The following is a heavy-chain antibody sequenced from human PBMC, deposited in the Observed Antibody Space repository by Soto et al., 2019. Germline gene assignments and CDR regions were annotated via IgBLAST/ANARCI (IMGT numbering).Heavy chain of an antibody. CDR3: ARDRRFLEWTSYYYYYGIDV. J-gene: IGHJ6*02. Sequence: QVQLVESGGGVVQPGRSLRLSCAASGFTFSSYAMHWVRQAPGKGLEWVAVISYDGSNKYYADSVKGRFTISRDNSKNTLYLQMNSLRAEDTAVYYCARDRRFLEWTSYYYYYGIDVWGQGTTVTVSS. CDR2: ISYDGSNK. CDR1: GFTFSSYA. D-gene: IGHD3-3*01. V-gene: IGHV3-30-3*01.